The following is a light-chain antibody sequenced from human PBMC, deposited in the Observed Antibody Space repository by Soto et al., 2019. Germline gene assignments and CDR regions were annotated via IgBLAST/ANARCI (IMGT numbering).Light chain of an antibody. CDR1: QSVRSTY. J-gene: IGKJ4*01. Sequence: EIVLTQTPGTVSLSPGERATLSCRASQSVRSTYFAWYQHKPGQAPRLLIFDAYTRATGLPDRFSGSGSGTDFTLTISRLEPEDFAMYYCHQYGHSPVTFGGGTKVEIK. CDR2: DAY. CDR3: HQYGHSPVT. V-gene: IGKV3-20*01.